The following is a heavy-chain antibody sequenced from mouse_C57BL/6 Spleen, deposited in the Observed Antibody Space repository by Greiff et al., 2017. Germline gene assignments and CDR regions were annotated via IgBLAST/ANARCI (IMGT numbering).Heavy chain of an antibody. CDR3: ARDVGGSITPFDY. Sequence: QVQLQQSGPELVKPGASVKISCKASGYAFSSSWMNWVKQRPGKGLEWIGRIYPGDGDTNYNGKFKGKATLTADKSSSTAYMQLSSLTSEDSAVYFCARDVGGSITPFDYWGQGTTLTVSS. CDR1: GYAFSSSW. V-gene: IGHV1-82*01. CDR2: IYPGDGDT. D-gene: IGHD1-1*01. J-gene: IGHJ2*01.